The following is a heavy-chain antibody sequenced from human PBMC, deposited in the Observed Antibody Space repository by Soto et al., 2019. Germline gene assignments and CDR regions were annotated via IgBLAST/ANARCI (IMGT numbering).Heavy chain of an antibody. CDR3: ARHKRDLRFLEWSYYFDS. J-gene: IGHJ4*02. D-gene: IGHD3-3*01. CDR2: ISGSSSTI. CDR1: GFIFSTYS. V-gene: IGHV3-48*01. Sequence: GGSLRLSCAASGFIFSTYSMNWVRQGPGKGLEWVSYISGSSSTIFYTDSVKGRFTVSRDNAKNSLYLQMNSLRAEDTAVYYCARHKRDLRFLEWSYYFDSWGQGTLVTVSS.